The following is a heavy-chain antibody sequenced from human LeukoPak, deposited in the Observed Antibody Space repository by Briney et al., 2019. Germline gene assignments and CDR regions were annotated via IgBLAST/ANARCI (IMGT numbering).Heavy chain of an antibody. Sequence: GRSLRLSCAGSGFTVSDSYMTWVRQEPGEGLEWVSVIYGGSDTYYADSVKGRFTISRDNSKNTLDLQMNSLRPEDTAVYYCGRFRANWGLAFWGRGTLVTVSS. CDR2: IYGGSDT. V-gene: IGHV3-66*01. J-gene: IGHJ1*01. D-gene: IGHD7-27*01. CDR1: GFTVSDSY. CDR3: GRFRANWGLAF.